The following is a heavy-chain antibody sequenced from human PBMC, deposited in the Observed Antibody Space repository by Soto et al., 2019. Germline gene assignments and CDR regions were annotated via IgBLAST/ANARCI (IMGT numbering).Heavy chain of an antibody. CDR1: GFTVSSNY. J-gene: IGHJ6*03. CDR3: ARDRKTIGTTPFWSGYYHSDYYYYYYMDV. Sequence: EVQLVESGGGLVQPGGSLRLSCAASGFTVSSNYMSWVRQAPGKGLEWVSVIYSGGSTYYADSVKGRFTISRDNSKNTLYLQMNSLRAEDTAVYYCARDRKTIGTTPFWSGYYHSDYYYYYYMDVWGKGTTVTVS. V-gene: IGHV3-66*01. CDR2: IYSGGST. D-gene: IGHD3-3*01.